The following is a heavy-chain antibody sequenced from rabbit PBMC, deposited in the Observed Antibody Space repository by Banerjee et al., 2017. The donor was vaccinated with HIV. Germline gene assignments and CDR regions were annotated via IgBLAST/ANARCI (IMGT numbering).Heavy chain of an antibody. V-gene: IGHV1S45*01. J-gene: IGHJ4*01. CDR2: IDAGTSGST. CDR3: ARDLAGVIGWNFGL. D-gene: IGHD4-1*01. CDR1: GFSFSSNYW. Sequence: CTASGFSFSSNYWICWVRQAPGKGLEWIACIDAGTSGSTWYASWAKGRFTISKTSSTTVTLQMTSLTAADTATYFCARDLAGVIGWNFGLWGPGTLVTVS.